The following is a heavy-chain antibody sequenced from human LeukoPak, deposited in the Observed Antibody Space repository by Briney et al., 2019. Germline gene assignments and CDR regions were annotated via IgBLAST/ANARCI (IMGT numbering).Heavy chain of an antibody. CDR2: IYSGGST. CDR3: ARGSSYQPSFDY. D-gene: IGHD2-2*01. V-gene: IGHV3-66*01. Sequence: GGSLRLSCAASGFTVSSNYMSWVRQAPGKGLEWVSVIYSGGSTYYADSVKGRFTISRDNSKNTLYLQMNSLRAEDTAVYYCARGSSYQPSFDYWGQGTPVTVSS. CDR1: GFTVSSNY. J-gene: IGHJ4*02.